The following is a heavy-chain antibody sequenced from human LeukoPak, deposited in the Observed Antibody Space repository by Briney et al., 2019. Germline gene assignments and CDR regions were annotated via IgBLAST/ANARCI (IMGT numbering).Heavy chain of an antibody. CDR3: ARDLNWGPDY. J-gene: IGHJ4*02. CDR1: GYTFTGHY. CDR2: INANTGVT. V-gene: IGHV1-2*02. D-gene: IGHD7-27*01. Sequence: EASVKVSCKASGYTFTGHYMHWVRQAPGQGLEWMGWINANTGVTHYALKFQGRVTMTRDTSISTVYMDLSSLKSDDTAVYYCARDLNWGPDYWGQGTLVIVSS.